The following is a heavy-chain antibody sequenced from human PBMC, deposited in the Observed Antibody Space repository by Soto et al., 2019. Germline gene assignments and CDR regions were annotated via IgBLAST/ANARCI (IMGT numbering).Heavy chain of an antibody. D-gene: IGHD3-3*02. CDR1: GFTFSSYG. J-gene: IGHJ4*02. Sequence: VQLVESGGGVVQPGRSLRLSCAASGFTFSSYGMHWVRQAPGKGLEWVAVISYDGSNKYYADSVKGRFTISRDNSKNTLYLQMNSLRAEDTAVYYCAKDDPREEGPISEEFDYWGQGTLVTVSS. CDR3: AKDDPREEGPISEEFDY. V-gene: IGHV3-30*18. CDR2: ISYDGSNK.